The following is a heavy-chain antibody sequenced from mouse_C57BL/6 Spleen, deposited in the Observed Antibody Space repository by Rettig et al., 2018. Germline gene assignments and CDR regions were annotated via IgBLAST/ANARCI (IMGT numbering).Heavy chain of an antibody. CDR2: INPNNGGT. V-gene: IGHV1-18*01. Sequence: QSHGKSLEWIGDINPNNGGTIYNQKFKGKATLTVDKSSSTAYMELRSLTSEDTAVYYCARRELRLMDAMDYWGQGTSVTVSS. J-gene: IGHJ4*01. CDR3: ARRELRLMDAMDY. D-gene: IGHD2-4*01.